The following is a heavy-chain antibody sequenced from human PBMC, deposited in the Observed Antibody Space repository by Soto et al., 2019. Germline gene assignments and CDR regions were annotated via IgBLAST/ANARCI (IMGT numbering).Heavy chain of an antibody. V-gene: IGHV3-7*03. CDR3: ARWESGDWYLGI. CDR2: INPDGTLK. CDR1: GFALSGYW. J-gene: IGHJ4*02. Sequence: EVQLVESGGGLVQPGGSLRLSCAASGFALSGYWMTWVRQAPGKGLEWVASINPDGTLKYYVDSVKGRFTISRDNADNSLFLQMISLRVEETAVYYCARWESGDWYLGIWGQGTLGTVSS. D-gene: IGHD2-21*02.